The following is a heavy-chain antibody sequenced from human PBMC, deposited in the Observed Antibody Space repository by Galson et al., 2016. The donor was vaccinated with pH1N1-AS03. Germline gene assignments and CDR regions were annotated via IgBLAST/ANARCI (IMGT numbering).Heavy chain of an antibody. J-gene: IGHJ4*02. CDR2: IYGGGDT. CDR1: GFTINNNY. V-gene: IGHV3-53*01. Sequence: SLRLSCAASGFTINNNYMSWVRQAPGKGLEWVSVIYGGGDTFYADSVKGRFTISRDNSKNTVYLQMNSLRVEDTAVYYCAREASWELGNYFDYWGQGTLVTVSS. CDR3: AREASWELGNYFDY. D-gene: IGHD4-23*01.